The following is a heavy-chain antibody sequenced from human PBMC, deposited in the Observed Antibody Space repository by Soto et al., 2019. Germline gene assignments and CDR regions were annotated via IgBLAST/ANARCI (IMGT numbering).Heavy chain of an antibody. CDR3: VSQGVQVWLLVRAYFFDF. D-gene: IGHD1-1*01. CDR2: INHSGST. CDR1: GGAFSGYY. J-gene: IGHJ4*02. Sequence: QVHLQQWGAGLLKPSETLSLTCAVYGGAFSGYYWSWIRQPPGKGLEWIGEINHSGSTNYNPSLKTRLTISVDTSRSQFALELSSVTDSDTAVYYCVSQGVQVWLLVRAYFFDFWGQGTLVT. V-gene: IGHV4-34*02.